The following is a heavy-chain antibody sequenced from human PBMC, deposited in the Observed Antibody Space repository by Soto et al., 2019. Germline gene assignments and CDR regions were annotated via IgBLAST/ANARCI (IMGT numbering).Heavy chain of an antibody. D-gene: IGHD3-16*01. CDR2: INTGNGNT. V-gene: IGHV1-3*04. CDR3: ARSRGRGGYYFDY. Sequence: QVQVVQSGAEVKKPGASVKVSCKASGYTFTTYAIHWVRQAPGQSLEWMGWINTGNGNTYYSQKMQARVTITRDTSASTAYMELSRLRSEDTAVYYCARSRGRGGYYFDYWGQGALVTVSS. J-gene: IGHJ4*02. CDR1: GYTFTTYA.